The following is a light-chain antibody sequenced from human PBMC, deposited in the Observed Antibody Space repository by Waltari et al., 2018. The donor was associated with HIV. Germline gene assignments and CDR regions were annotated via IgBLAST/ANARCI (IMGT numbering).Light chain of an antibody. CDR1: SSNFGTGSD. Sequence: QSVLTQPPSVSGAPGQRVTISCTGSSSNFGTGSDVHWYRTFPGRAPKLLVYGNNNRRYGVPVRFSGSHSGPSASLAITGLQADDEADYYCQSYDSSLSGWVFGGGTKLTVL. V-gene: IGLV1-40*01. J-gene: IGLJ3*02. CDR2: GNN. CDR3: QSYDSSLSGWV.